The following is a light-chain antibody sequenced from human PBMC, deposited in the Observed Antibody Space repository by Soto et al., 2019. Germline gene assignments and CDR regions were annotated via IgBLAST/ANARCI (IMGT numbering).Light chain of an antibody. CDR2: GAS. J-gene: IGKJ1*01. CDR1: QSTSSW. CDR3: QHYKPHTT. V-gene: IGKV1-5*03. Sequence: DILMTQSPSTLSASVGETVTLTCRASQSTSSWVAWYQQRPGKPPKLVIYGASTLERGVPSRFSGSGSGTEFTLTIAGLQPDDFATYYCQHYKPHTTFGQGTRV.